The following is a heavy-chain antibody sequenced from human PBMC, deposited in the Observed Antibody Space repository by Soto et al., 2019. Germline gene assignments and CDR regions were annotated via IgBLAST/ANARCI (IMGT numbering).Heavy chain of an antibody. CDR3: ASLAVRGVKNYYYYYGMDV. CDR2: IYHSGST. CDR1: GGSISSSNW. J-gene: IGHJ6*02. V-gene: IGHV4-4*02. Sequence: QVQLQESGPGLVKPSGTLSLTCAVSGGSISSSNWWSWVRQPPGKGLEWIGEIYHSGSTNYNPSLKSRVTISVDKSKNQCSLKLSSVTAADTAVYYCASLAVRGVKNYYYYYGMDVWGQGTTVTVSS. D-gene: IGHD3-10*01.